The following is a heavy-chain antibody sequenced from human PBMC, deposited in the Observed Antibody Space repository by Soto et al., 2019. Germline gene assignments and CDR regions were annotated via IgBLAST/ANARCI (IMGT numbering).Heavy chain of an antibody. Sequence: QVQLVQSGAEVKKPGSSVKVSCKASGGTFSSYTISWVRQAPGQGLEWMGRIIPILGIANYAQKFQGRVTITADKSTSTAYRELSSLRSEDTAVYYCARDPVGATAFDYWGQGTLVTVSS. D-gene: IGHD1-26*01. CDR3: ARDPVGATAFDY. CDR1: GGTFSSYT. J-gene: IGHJ4*02. V-gene: IGHV1-69*08. CDR2: IIPILGIA.